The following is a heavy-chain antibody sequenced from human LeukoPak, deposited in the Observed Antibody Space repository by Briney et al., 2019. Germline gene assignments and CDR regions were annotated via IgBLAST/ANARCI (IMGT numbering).Heavy chain of an antibody. Sequence: PSETLSLTCAVYGGSFSGCYWSWIRQPPGKGLEWIGEINHSGSTNYNPSLKSRVTISVDTSKNQFSLKLSSVTAADTAVYYCARARGVTISRPLYGMDVWGQGTTVTVSS. V-gene: IGHV4-34*01. D-gene: IGHD3-3*01. CDR2: INHSGST. CDR3: ARARGVTISRPLYGMDV. J-gene: IGHJ6*02. CDR1: GGSFSGCY.